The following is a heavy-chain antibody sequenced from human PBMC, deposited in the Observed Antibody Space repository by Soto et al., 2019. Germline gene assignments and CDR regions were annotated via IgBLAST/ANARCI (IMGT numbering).Heavy chain of an antibody. CDR2: VHWKYDK. V-gene: IGHV2-5*01. Sequence: HITLKESGPTLVKPTQRLTLTCTVSGVSGSTDGVAVGRIRQSPGKPLEWLALVHWKYDKRYSPSLNNKLTITRDASKDQVVLTATNMDPLDTDTYFCVHSTRWLERPKLGYSFFDLWGPGTPVTVAS. CDR1: GVSGSTDGVA. CDR3: VHSTRWLERPKLGYSFFDL. J-gene: IGHJ2*01. D-gene: IGHD7-27*01.